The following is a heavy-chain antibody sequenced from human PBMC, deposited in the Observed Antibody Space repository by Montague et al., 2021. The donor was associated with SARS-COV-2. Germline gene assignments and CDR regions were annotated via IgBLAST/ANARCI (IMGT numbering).Heavy chain of an antibody. CDR3: ARVFATVGAMDRNDY. V-gene: IGHV3-11*04. Sequence: SLRLSCAASGFIFGDYWMSWVRQAPGKGLEWVSYISSSGSTIYYADSVKGRFTISRDNAKNSLYLQMNSLRAEDTAVYYCARVFATVGAMDRNDYWGQGTLVTVSS. CDR2: ISSSGSTI. D-gene: IGHD1-26*01. J-gene: IGHJ4*02. CDR1: GFIFGDYW.